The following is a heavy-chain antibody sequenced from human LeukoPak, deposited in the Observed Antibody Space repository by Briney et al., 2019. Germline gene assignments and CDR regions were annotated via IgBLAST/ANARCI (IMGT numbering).Heavy chain of an antibody. J-gene: IGHJ4*02. Sequence: PSETLSLTCTVSGGSISSSSYYWGWIRQPPGKGLEWIGSIYYSGSTYYNPSLKSRVTISVDTSKNQFSLKLSSVTAADTAVYYCARGEWLLFDYWGQRTLVTVSS. V-gene: IGHV4-39*07. CDR1: GGSISSSSYY. CDR2: IYYSGST. CDR3: ARGEWLLFDY. D-gene: IGHD3-3*01.